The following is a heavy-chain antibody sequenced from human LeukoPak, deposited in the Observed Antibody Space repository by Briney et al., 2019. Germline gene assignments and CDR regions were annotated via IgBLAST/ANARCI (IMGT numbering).Heavy chain of an antibody. CDR3: ARAPLRFLEWLPNDAFDI. Sequence: GGSLRLSCAASGFTFSSYSMNWVRQAPGNGLEWVSSISSSSSYIYYADSVKGRFTISRDNAKNSLYLQMNSLRAEDTAVYYCARAPLRFLEWLPNDAFDIWGQGTMVTVSS. D-gene: IGHD3-3*01. V-gene: IGHV3-21*01. CDR2: ISSSSSYI. J-gene: IGHJ3*02. CDR1: GFTFSSYS.